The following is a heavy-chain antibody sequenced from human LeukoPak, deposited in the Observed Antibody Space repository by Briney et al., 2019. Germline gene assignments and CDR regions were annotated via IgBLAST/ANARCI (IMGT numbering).Heavy chain of an antibody. D-gene: IGHD6-19*01. V-gene: IGHV1-69*13. Sequence: GASVKVSCKASGGTFSSYAISWVRQAPGQGLEWMGGIIPIFGTANYAQKFQGRVTITADESTSTAYMELSSLRSEDTAVYYCARVSSGYPDYYYYMDVWGKGTTVTISS. CDR2: IIPIFGTA. J-gene: IGHJ6*03. CDR1: GGTFSSYA. CDR3: ARVSSGYPDYYYYMDV.